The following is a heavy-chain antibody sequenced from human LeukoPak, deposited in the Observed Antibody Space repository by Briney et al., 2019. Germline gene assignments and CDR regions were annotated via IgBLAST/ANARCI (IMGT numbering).Heavy chain of an antibody. D-gene: IGHD3-22*01. CDR1: GFTFSSYS. V-gene: IGHV3-48*01. CDR2: ISSSSSTI. J-gene: IGHJ4*02. CDR3: ANSLRLYYYDSSGYFDY. Sequence: GGSLRLSCAASGFTFSSYSMNWVRQAPGKGLKWVSYISSSSSTIYYADSVKGRFTISRDNSKNTLYLQMNSLRAEDTAVYYCANSLRLYYYDSSGYFDYWGQGTLVTVSS.